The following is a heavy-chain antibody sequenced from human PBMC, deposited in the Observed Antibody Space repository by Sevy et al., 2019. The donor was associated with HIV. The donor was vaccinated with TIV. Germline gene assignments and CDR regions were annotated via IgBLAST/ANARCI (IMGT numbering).Heavy chain of an antibody. CDR3: AGEGCTKPHDY. V-gene: IGHV3-23*01. CDR2: LSFGCGEI. Sequence: GGSLRLSCAASGFTFSKYSMSWVPQPPGKGLGWVSTLSFGCGEINHADSVKGRFTISRDNSKNSLYLQMNNLRAEDTAVYYCAGEGCTKPHDYWGQGTLVTVSS. CDR1: GFTFSKYS. J-gene: IGHJ4*02. D-gene: IGHD2-8*01.